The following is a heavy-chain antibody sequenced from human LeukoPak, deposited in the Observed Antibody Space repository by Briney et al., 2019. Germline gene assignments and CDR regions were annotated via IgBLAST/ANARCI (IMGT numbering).Heavy chain of an antibody. Sequence: GGSLRLSCAASGFTLSSYAMSWVRQAPGKGLEWVSVISGSGGSTYYADSVKGRFTISRDNSKNTLYVQISSLRAEDTAVYYCAKDLKDSSSWYSPTAYGMDVWGQGTTVTVSS. CDR2: ISGSGGST. CDR1: GFTLSSYA. V-gene: IGHV3-23*01. CDR3: AKDLKDSSSWYSPTAYGMDV. D-gene: IGHD6-13*01. J-gene: IGHJ6*02.